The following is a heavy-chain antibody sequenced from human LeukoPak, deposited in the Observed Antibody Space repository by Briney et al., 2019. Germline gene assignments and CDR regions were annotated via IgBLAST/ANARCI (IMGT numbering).Heavy chain of an antibody. Sequence: PGGSLRLSCTASGFTFSDYWMTWVRQAPGKGPEWVANIKQDGSQRYYVDSVRGRFTISRDNAKNSLFLQMNGLRAEDTAVYYCARRGGSSSRRSPFDYWGQGTLVTVSS. J-gene: IGHJ4*02. CDR1: GFTFSDYW. V-gene: IGHV3-7*01. CDR2: IKQDGSQR. CDR3: ARRGGSSSRRSPFDY. D-gene: IGHD6-6*01.